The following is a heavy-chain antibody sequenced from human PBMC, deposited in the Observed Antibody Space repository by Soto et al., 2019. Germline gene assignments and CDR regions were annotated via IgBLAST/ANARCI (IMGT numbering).Heavy chain of an antibody. CDR1: GYTFTSYG. CDR2: ISAHNGDT. Sequence: ASVKVSCKASGYTFTSYGISWVRQALGQGLEWVRWISAHNGDTRYAQNLQGRITMTTDTFTNTAYMELTSLTSDDTAVYYCARDWSRYYDSSGLMWFYWGQGTLVTVSS. D-gene: IGHD3-22*01. J-gene: IGHJ4*02. V-gene: IGHV1-18*01. CDR3: ARDWSRYYDSSGLMWFY.